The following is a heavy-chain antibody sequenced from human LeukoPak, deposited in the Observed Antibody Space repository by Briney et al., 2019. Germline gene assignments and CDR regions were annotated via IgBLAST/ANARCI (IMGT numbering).Heavy chain of an antibody. D-gene: IGHD6-19*01. CDR2: INTDGTVT. CDR3: ATKQWLAPPPDS. Sequence: GGSLRLSCAASGFTFSKYWMLWVRQAPGKGLESVSRINTDGTVTTYADSVKGRFTVSRDNADNTMFLQMKGVRDEDTAVYYCATKQWLAPPPDSWGQGTPVTVSS. J-gene: IGHJ4*02. CDR1: GFTFSKYW. V-gene: IGHV3-74*01.